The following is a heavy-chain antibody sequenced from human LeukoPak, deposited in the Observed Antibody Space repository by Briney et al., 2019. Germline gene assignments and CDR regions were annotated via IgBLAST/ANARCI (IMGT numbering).Heavy chain of an antibody. CDR1: GFTFSSYT. V-gene: IGHV3-23*01. CDR2: ITTSDGNT. J-gene: IGHJ4*02. Sequence: GGSLRLSYAASGFTFSSYTMSWGRQASGKGLEWVSTITTSDGNTYYADSVKGRFTVSRDNSKNTLFLQMNSLRAEDTAVYYCAKDGGLWVSAHWGDSWGRGTLVTVSS. CDR3: AKDGGLWVSAHWGDS. D-gene: IGHD7-27*01.